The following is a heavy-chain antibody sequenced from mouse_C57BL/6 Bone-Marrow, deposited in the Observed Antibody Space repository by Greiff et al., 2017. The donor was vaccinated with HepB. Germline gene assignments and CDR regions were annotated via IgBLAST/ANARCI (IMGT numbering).Heavy chain of an antibody. D-gene: IGHD2-4*01. V-gene: IGHV1-50*01. CDR1: GYTFTSYW. J-gene: IGHJ2*01. CDR2: IDPSDSYT. CDR3: ARSIYYEYDPYFDY. Sequence: QVQLQQPGAELVKPGASVKLSCKASGYTFTSYWMQWVKQRPGQGLEWIGEIDPSDSYTNYNQKFKGKATLTVDTSSSTAYMQLSSLTSEDSAVYYCARSIYYEYDPYFDYWGQGTTLTVSS.